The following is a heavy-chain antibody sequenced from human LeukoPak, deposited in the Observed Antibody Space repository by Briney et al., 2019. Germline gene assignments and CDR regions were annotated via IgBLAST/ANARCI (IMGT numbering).Heavy chain of an antibody. D-gene: IGHD1-26*01. CDR3: ARDRGGIVGATTDY. CDR1: GYTFTGYY. J-gene: IGHJ4*02. Sequence: ASVKVSCKASGYTFTGYYMHWVRQAPGQGLEWMGWINPNSGGTNYAQKFQGRVTMTRDTSISTAYMELSRLRSDDTAVYYCARDRGGIVGATTDYWGQGTLVTVSS. V-gene: IGHV1-2*02. CDR2: INPNSGGT.